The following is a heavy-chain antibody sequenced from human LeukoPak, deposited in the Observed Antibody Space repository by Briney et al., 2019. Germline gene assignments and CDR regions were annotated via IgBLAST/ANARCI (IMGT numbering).Heavy chain of an antibody. CDR3: ARDGGTVTTFFDY. CDR2: INPNSGGT. V-gene: IGHV1-2*02. CDR1: GSTFTGYY. Sequence: ASVRVSCTASGSTFTGYYMHWVRQAPGQGLEWMGWINPNSGGTNYAQTFKGRFTITRDTSISTAYMELSRLRSDDTAVYYCARDGGTVTTFFDYWGQGTLVTVSS. J-gene: IGHJ4*02. D-gene: IGHD4-17*01.